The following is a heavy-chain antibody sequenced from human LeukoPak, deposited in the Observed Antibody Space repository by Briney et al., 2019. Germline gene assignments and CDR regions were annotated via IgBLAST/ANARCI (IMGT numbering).Heavy chain of an antibody. D-gene: IGHD1-1*01. V-gene: IGHV6-1*01. CDR1: GDSVSRNNTT. CDR3: VRQNTDITTLDV. Sequence: SQTLSLTCAISGDSVSRNNTTWNWIRQSPSRGLEWLGRTFYRSKWYNDYAVSVKSRITINADTSKNQVSLQLNSVTPEDTAVYYCVRQNTDITTLDVWGQGTTVTVSS. J-gene: IGHJ6*02. CDR2: TFYRSKWYN.